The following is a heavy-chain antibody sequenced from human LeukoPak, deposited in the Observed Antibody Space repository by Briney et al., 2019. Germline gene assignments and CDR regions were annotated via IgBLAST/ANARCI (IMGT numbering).Heavy chain of an antibody. J-gene: IGHJ6*02. V-gene: IGHV3-43*02. CDR3: AKDLIPSWAARRGYYYYGMDV. Sequence: TGGSLRLSCAASGFTFDDYAMHWVRQAPGKGLEWVSLISGDGGSTYYADSVKGRFTISRDNSKNSLYLQMNSLRTEDTALYYCAKDLIPSWAARRGYYYYGMDVWGQGTTVTVSS. D-gene: IGHD6-6*01. CDR2: ISGDGGST. CDR1: GFTFDDYA.